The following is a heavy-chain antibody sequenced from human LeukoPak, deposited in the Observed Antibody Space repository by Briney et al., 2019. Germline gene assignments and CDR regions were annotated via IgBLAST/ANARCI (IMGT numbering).Heavy chain of an antibody. J-gene: IGHJ3*02. Sequence: GGSLRLSCAASGFTFSSYAMSWVRQAPGKGLEWVSAISGSGGSTYYADSVKGRFTISRDNSKNTLYLQMNSLRAEDTAVYYCAVWWLELRTPDAFDIWGQGTMVTVSS. CDR3: AVWWLELRTPDAFDI. CDR2: ISGSGGST. CDR1: GFTFSSYA. D-gene: IGHD1-7*01. V-gene: IGHV3-23*01.